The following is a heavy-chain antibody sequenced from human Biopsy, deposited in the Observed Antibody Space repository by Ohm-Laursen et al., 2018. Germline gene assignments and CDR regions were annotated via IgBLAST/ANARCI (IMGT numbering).Heavy chain of an antibody. V-gene: IGHV4-34*01. CDR1: GGSLSGYY. Sequence: GTLSLACAVYGGSLSGYYWNWIRQSPGKGLEWIGEINHRGFTSNNPSLKSRVTISVDTSKNQFSLKLGSVTATDTAVYYCAKNLAVASCALDIWGQGTMVTVSS. CDR2: INHRGFT. J-gene: IGHJ3*02. CDR3: AKNLAVASCALDI. D-gene: IGHD2/OR15-2a*01.